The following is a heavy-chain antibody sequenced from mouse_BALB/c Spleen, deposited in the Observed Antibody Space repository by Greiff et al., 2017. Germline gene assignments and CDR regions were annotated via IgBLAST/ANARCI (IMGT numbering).Heavy chain of an antibody. Sequence: QVQLQQSGAELMKPGASVKISCKATGYTFSSYWIEWVKQRPGHGLEWIGEILPGSGSTNYNEKFKGKATFTADTSSNTAYMQLSSLTSEDSAVYYCARGGNRGYGNYVRGYYFDYWGQGTTLTVSS. CDR1: GYTFSSYW. D-gene: IGHD2-1*01. J-gene: IGHJ2*01. V-gene: IGHV1-9*01. CDR3: ARGGNRGYGNYVRGYYFDY. CDR2: ILPGSGST.